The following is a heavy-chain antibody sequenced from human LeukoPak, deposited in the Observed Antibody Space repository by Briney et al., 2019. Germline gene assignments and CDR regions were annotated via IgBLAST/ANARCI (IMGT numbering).Heavy chain of an antibody. Sequence: TSVKVSCKASGGTFSSYAISWVRQAPGQGLEWMGGISPIFGTANYAQKFQGRVTITTDESTSTACMELSSLRSKDTAVYYCARVGSSSWYRWFDPWGQGTLVTVSS. J-gene: IGHJ5*02. V-gene: IGHV1-69*05. CDR2: ISPIFGTA. D-gene: IGHD6-13*01. CDR1: GGTFSSYA. CDR3: ARVGSSSWYRWFDP.